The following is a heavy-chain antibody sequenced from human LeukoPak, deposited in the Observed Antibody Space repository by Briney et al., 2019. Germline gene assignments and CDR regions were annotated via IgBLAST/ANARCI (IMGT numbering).Heavy chain of an antibody. J-gene: IGHJ4*02. Sequence: SETLSLTCAVYGGSFSGYYWGWIRQPPGKGLEWIGEINHSGSTNYNPSLKSRVTISVDTSKNQFSLKLSSVTAADTAVYYCARRGYYYDSSGYDYRYYFDYWGQGTLVTVSS. CDR3: ARRGYYYDSSGYDYRYYFDY. D-gene: IGHD3-22*01. CDR1: GGSFSGYY. V-gene: IGHV4-34*01. CDR2: INHSGST.